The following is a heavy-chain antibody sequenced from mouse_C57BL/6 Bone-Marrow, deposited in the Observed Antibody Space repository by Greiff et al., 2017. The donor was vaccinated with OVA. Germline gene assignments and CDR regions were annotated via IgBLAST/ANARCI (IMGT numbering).Heavy chain of an antibody. CDR2: IHPNSGST. CDR1: GYTFTSYW. D-gene: IGHD2-4*01. V-gene: IGHV1-64*01. Sequence: QVQLQQSGAELVKPGASVKLSCKASGYTFTSYWMHWVKQRPGQGLEWIGMIHPNSGSTNYNEKFKSKATLTVDKSSSTAYMQLSSLTSEDSAVYYCARKAVWYDYRYWYFDVWGTGTTVTVSS. CDR3: ARKAVWYDYRYWYFDV. J-gene: IGHJ1*03.